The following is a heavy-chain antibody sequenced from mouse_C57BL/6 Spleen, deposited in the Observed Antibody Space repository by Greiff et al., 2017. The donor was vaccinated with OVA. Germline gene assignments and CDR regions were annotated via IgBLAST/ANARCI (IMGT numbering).Heavy chain of an antibody. D-gene: IGHD6-5*01. CDR1: GYSFTDYN. Sequence: EVQLQQSGPELAKPGASVKISCKASGYSFTDYNMNWVKQSNGKSLEWIGVINPNYGTTSYNQKFKGKATLSVDQSSSTAYMQFNSLTSADSAVYYCARDRYAYYYAMDYWGQGTSVTVSS. CDR2: INPNYGTT. J-gene: IGHJ4*01. V-gene: IGHV1-39*01. CDR3: ARDRYAYYYAMDY.